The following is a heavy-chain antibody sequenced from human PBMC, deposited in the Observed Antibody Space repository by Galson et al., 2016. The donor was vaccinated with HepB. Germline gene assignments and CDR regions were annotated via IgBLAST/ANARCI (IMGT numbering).Heavy chain of an antibody. D-gene: IGHD3-3*01. CDR1: GFRFSDYS. V-gene: IGHV3-49*03. CDR2: IRNEAHGGTT. Sequence: SLRLSCAGSGFRFSDYSMSWFRQAPGKGLEWIGFIRNEAHGGTTQYAASVKGRFSISRDDSKSIAYLQMNSLTTEDTAVYYCGRSGVTVFGVILFGYFDLWGQGALVTVSS. CDR3: GRSGVTVFGVILFGYFDL. J-gene: IGHJ4*02.